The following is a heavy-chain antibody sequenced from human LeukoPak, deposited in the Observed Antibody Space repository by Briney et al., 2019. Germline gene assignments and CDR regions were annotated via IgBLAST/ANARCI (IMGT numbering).Heavy chain of an antibody. J-gene: IGHJ4*02. CDR3: AKSLVRWAFDY. CDR1: GFTFSSYG. Sequence: GRSLRLSCAASGFTFSSYGMHWVRQAPGKGLEWVAVIWHDGSNKYYADSVKGRFTISRDNSKNTLYLQMNSLRAEDTALYYCAKSLVRWAFDYWGQGILVTVSS. V-gene: IGHV3-33*06. CDR2: IWHDGSNK. D-gene: IGHD4-23*01.